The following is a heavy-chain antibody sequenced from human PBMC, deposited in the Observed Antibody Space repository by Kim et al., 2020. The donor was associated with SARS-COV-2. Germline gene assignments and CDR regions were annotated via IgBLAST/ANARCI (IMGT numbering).Heavy chain of an antibody. CDR3: VKSTAPTVSGGAFEI. J-gene: IGHJ3*02. V-gene: IGHV3-9*01. Sequence: GGSLRLSCAASGFNFGDYAMHWVRQVPGKGPEWVSGISHNSGIRAYGDFVKGRFTISRDYAKNSLYVQMNNLRPDDTALYYCVKSTAPTVSGGAFEIWGQGTMVTVSS. CDR2: ISHNSGIR. D-gene: IGHD4-4*01. CDR1: GFNFGDYA.